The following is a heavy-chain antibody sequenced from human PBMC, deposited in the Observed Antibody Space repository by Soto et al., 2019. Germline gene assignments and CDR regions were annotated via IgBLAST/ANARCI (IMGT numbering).Heavy chain of an antibody. Sequence: GGSLRLSCAASTSRFTFSSYAMTWVRQAPGKGLEWVSTVSGSGGSTYYADSVKGRFTFSRDNSKNTLYLQMNSLRAEDTAVYYCAKFMAADRQYGGYYYYGMDVWGQGTTVTVSS. CDR3: AKFMAADRQYGGYYYYGMDV. J-gene: IGHJ6*02. D-gene: IGHD4-17*01. V-gene: IGHV3-23*01. CDR2: VSGSGGST. CDR1: TSRFTFSSYA.